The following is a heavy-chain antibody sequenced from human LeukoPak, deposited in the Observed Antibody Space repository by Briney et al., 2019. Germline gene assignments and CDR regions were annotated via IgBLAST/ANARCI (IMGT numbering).Heavy chain of an antibody. CDR3: ARLTYYYGSGSYYFDY. J-gene: IGHJ4*02. CDR2: INHSGST. D-gene: IGHD3-10*01. CDR1: GFTFSNAW. V-gene: IGHV4-34*01. Sequence: GSLRLSCAASGFTFSNAWMSWVRQPPGKGLEWIGEINHSGSTNYNPSLKSRVTISVDTSKNQFSLKLSSVTAADTAVYYCARLTYYYGSGSYYFDYWGQGTLVTVSS.